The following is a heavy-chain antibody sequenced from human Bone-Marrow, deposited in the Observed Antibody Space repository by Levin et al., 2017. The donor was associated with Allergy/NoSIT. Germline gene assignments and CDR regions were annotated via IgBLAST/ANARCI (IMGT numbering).Heavy chain of an antibody. CDR3: ARETVVVAATASFDY. CDR2: INPNSGGT. J-gene: IGHJ4*02. D-gene: IGHD2-15*01. V-gene: IGHV1-2*06. CDR1: GYTFTGYY. Sequence: GESLKISCKASGYTFTGYYMHWVRQAPGQGLEWMGRINPNSGGTNYAQKFQGRVTMTRDTSISTAYMELSRLRSDDTAVYYCARETVVVAATASFDYWGQGTLVTVSS.